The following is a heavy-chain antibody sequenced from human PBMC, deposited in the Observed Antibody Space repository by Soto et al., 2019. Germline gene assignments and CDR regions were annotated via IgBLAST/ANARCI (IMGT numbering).Heavy chain of an antibody. J-gene: IGHJ5*02. V-gene: IGHV4-31*01. Sequence: QVQLQESGPGLVKPSQTLSLTCTVSGGSISSSGYYWSWIRQHPGKGLEWIGYIYDSGSTYYNPSLKGPVTISVDTSKNQSSLKLSSVTAADTAVYYCAREEGGGYDHRWFDPWGQGTLVTVSS. CDR2: IYDSGST. D-gene: IGHD5-12*01. CDR3: AREEGGGYDHRWFDP. CDR1: GGSISSSGYY.